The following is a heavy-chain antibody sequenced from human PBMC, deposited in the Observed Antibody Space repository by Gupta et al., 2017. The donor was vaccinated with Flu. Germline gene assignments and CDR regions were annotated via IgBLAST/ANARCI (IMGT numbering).Heavy chain of an antibody. CDR2: ISYDGSNK. Sequence: QVQLVESGGGVFQPGRSLRLSCAASGFTFSSYGMHWVRQAPGKGLEWVAVISYDGSNKYYADSVKGRFTISRDNSKNTLYLQMNSLRAEDTAVYYCAKEDVNGDPTYPYYYYGMDVWGQGTTVTVSS. D-gene: IGHD4-17*01. CDR1: GFTFSSYG. CDR3: AKEDVNGDPTYPYYYYGMDV. V-gene: IGHV3-30*18. J-gene: IGHJ6*02.